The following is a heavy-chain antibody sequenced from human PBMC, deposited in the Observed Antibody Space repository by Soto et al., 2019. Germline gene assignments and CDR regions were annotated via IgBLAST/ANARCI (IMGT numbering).Heavy chain of an antibody. D-gene: IGHD3-22*01. CDR1: GGSITSGGYY. CDR3: SLRAEDTALYYCAREDESSGYAGTFQH. CDR2: IYYSGST. V-gene: IGHV4-31*03. J-gene: IGHJ1*01. Sequence: SETLSLTCTVSGGSITSGGYYWGWIRQHPGKGLERIGHIYYSGSTSYNPSLKSRVSMSADSVKDRFTISRDNSKNELYLEMNSLRAEDTALYYCAREDESSGYAGTFQHWGQGTLVTVSS.